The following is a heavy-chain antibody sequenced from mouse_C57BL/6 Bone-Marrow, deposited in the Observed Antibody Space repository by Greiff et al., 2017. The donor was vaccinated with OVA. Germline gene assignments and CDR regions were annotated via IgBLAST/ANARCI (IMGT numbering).Heavy chain of an antibody. D-gene: IGHD1-2*01. CDR3: AREGGYEGYFDY. CDR1: GYTFTSYW. J-gene: IGHJ2*01. Sequence: QVQLQQPGAELVKPGASVKMSCKASGYTFTSYWITWVKQRPGQGLEWIGDIYPGSGSTNYNEKFKSKATLTVDTSSSTAYMQLSSLTSEDSAVYYCAREGGYEGYFDYWGQGTTLTVSS. V-gene: IGHV1-55*01. CDR2: IYPGSGST.